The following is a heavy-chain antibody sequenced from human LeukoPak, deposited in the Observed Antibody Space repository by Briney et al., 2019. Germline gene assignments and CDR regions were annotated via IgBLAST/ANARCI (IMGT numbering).Heavy chain of an antibody. J-gene: IGHJ2*01. CDR1: GGSISSSSYY. CDR2: IYYSGST. Sequence: PSETLSLTSTVSGGSISSSSYYWGWIRQPPEKGLEWIGSIYYSGSTYYNPSLKSRVTISVDPSKNQFSLKVSSVPAADTAVYYCAGRKSSGYDLWGRGTLVTVSS. V-gene: IGHV4-39*01. D-gene: IGHD3-22*01. CDR3: AGRKSSGYDL.